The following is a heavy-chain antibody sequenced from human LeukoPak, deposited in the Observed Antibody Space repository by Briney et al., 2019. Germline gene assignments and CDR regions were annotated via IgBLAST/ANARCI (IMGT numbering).Heavy chain of an antibody. CDR1: RFTFSNFA. J-gene: IGHJ4*02. Sequence: PGGSLRLSCAASRFTFSNFAMSWVRQAPGKGLEWVSVISGSGVSTYYADSVKGRFTISRDNSKNALFLQMNSLRAEDTAVYYCAKSGPYCSSTICNYFDYWGQGTLVSVSS. D-gene: IGHD2-2*01. CDR2: ISGSGVST. CDR3: AKSGPYCSSTICNYFDY. V-gene: IGHV3-23*01.